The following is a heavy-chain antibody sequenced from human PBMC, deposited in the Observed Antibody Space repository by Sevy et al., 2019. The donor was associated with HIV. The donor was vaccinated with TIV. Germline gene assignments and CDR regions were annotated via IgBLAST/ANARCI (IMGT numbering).Heavy chain of an antibody. Sequence: GGSLRLSCAASGFTFSAYDMHWVRQAPGKGLEWVAIISSDGSYRYYADSVRGRFSMSKDNSKNTMYLQLSALSIEDTAVYYCAKNRPPGGSYFSRHAMDVWGRGTTVTVS. CDR1: GFTFSAYD. CDR3: AKNRPPGGSYFSRHAMDV. CDR2: ISSDGSYR. V-gene: IGHV3-30*18. D-gene: IGHD3-16*01. J-gene: IGHJ6*02.